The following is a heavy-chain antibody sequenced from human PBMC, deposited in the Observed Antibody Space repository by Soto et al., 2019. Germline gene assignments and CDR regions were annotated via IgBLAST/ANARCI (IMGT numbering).Heavy chain of an antibody. D-gene: IGHD2-15*01. CDR3: ARDNSQNYGTPAASSWFHP. Sequence: ASVKVSCKASGFTFTSSAVQWVRQARGQRLEWIGWIVVCCGNTNYAQKFQERVTITRDMFTSTAYMELSSLRSEDTAVYYCARDNSQNYGTPAASSWFHPWGQGTRGTVSS. J-gene: IGHJ5*02. CDR2: IVVCCGNT. CDR1: GFTFTSSA. V-gene: IGHV1-58*01.